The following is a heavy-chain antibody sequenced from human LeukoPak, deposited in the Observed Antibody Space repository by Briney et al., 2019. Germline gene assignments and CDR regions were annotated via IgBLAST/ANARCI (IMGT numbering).Heavy chain of an antibody. J-gene: IGHJ4*02. Sequence: PGGSLRLSCAASGFTFRRNAMHWVRQTPGKGREWVAVVSYDGNTKYYADSVKGGFTISRDNSENTIYLQVSSLRADDTALYYCARDFLPGAPDFFDYWGQGTLVTVSS. V-gene: IGHV3-30-3*01. CDR2: VSYDGNTK. D-gene: IGHD2-8*02. CDR3: ARDFLPGAPDFFDY. CDR1: GFTFRRNA.